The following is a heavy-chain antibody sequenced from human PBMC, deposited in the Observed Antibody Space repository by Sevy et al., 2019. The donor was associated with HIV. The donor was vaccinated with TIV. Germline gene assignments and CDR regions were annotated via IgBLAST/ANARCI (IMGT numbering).Heavy chain of an antibody. Sequence: GGSLRLSCTASGFTFGDYAMSWFRQAPGKGLEWVGFIRSKAYGGTTEYAASVKGRFTISRDDSKSIAYLQMNSLKTEDTAVYYCTRDVVVAATRYDYGMDVWGQRTTVTVSS. D-gene: IGHD2-15*01. J-gene: IGHJ6*02. CDR3: TRDVVVAATRYDYGMDV. V-gene: IGHV3-49*03. CDR1: GFTFGDYA. CDR2: IRSKAYGGTT.